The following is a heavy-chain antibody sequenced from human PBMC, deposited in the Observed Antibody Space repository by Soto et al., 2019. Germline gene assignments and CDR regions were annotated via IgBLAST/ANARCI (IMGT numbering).Heavy chain of an antibody. J-gene: IGHJ6*02. Sequence: PGGSLRLSCAASGFTFSSYAMHWVRQAPGKGLEWVAVISYDGSSKYYADSVKGRFTISRDNSKNTLYLQMNSLRAEDTAVYYCARGGGLVVRNYYGMDVWGQGTTVTVSS. V-gene: IGHV3-30-3*01. CDR2: ISYDGSSK. D-gene: IGHD2-2*01. CDR1: GFTFSSYA. CDR3: ARGGGLVVRNYYGMDV.